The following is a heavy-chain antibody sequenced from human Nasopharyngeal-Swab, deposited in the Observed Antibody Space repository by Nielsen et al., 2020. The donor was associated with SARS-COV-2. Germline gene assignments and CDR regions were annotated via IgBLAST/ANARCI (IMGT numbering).Heavy chain of an antibody. D-gene: IGHD3-3*01. CDR2: IDHSGRT. CDR3: ARGFSPATTFVDV. V-gene: IGHV4-34*01. CDR1: GGSFRDYF. J-gene: IGHJ6*04. Sequence: SETLSLTCAVYGGSFRDYFWTWIRQPPGKGLEWIAEIDHSGRTDYNPSLKSRFTVSVDTSKNQFSLKVSSVTAADTAIYYCARGFSPATTFVDVWGKGAMVTVSS.